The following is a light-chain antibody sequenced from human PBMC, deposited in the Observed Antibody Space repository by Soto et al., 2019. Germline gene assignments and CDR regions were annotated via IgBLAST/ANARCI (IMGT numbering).Light chain of an antibody. J-gene: IGKJ5*01. CDR2: AAS. CDR3: QQLFDSPIT. Sequence: DIQITQSPSSLSASIGDRVTITCRASQVISTSLAWYQVKPGKAPKLLIYAASTLESGVPSRFSATVSGTEFSLTITSLQPEDFATYYCQQLFDSPITFGQGTRLEIK. V-gene: IGKV1-9*01. CDR1: QVISTS.